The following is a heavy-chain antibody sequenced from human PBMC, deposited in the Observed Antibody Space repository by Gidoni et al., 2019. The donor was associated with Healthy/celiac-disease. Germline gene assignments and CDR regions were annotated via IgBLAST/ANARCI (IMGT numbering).Heavy chain of an antibody. V-gene: IGHV3-73*02. Sequence: EVQLVESGGGLVQPGGSLQLSCAASVFTFSGSAVHWVRQAYGKGLEWVGRIRSNANNYATAYAASVKGRFTISRDDSKNTAFLQMNSLKTEDTAVYYCTSHDYGGDSDFDYWGQGTLVTVSS. CDR2: IRSNANNYAT. CDR3: TSHDYGGDSDFDY. CDR1: VFTFSGSA. D-gene: IGHD4-17*01. J-gene: IGHJ4*02.